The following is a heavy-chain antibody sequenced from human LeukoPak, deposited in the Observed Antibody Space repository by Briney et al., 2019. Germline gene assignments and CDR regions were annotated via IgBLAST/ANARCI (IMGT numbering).Heavy chain of an antibody. CDR1: GYSISSGYY. Sequence: SETLSLTCTVSGYSISSGYYWGWIRQPPGKGLEWIGSIYHSGSTYYNPSLKSRVTISVDTSKNQFSLKLSSVTAADTAVYYCARDLPTYDSSGYYFDYFDYWGQGTLVTVSS. CDR3: ARDLPTYDSSGYYFDYFDY. D-gene: IGHD3-22*01. J-gene: IGHJ4*02. V-gene: IGHV4-38-2*02. CDR2: IYHSGST.